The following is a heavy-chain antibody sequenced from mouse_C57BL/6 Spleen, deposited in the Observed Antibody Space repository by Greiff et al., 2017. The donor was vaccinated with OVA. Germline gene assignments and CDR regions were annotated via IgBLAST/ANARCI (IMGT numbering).Heavy chain of an antibody. Sequence: EVKLVESGGGLVKPGGSLKLSCAASGFTFSDYGMHWVRQAPEKGLEWVAYISSGSSTIYYADTVKGRFTISRDNAKNTLFLQMTSLRSEDTAMYYCARRMVTEYFDVWGTGTTVTVSS. J-gene: IGHJ1*03. V-gene: IGHV5-17*01. CDR3: ARRMVTEYFDV. D-gene: IGHD2-2*01. CDR1: GFTFSDYG. CDR2: ISSGSSTI.